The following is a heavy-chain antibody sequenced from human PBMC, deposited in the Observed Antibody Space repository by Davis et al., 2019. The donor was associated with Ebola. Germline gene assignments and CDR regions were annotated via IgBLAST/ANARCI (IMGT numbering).Heavy chain of an antibody. CDR1: GFTFSDYY. V-gene: IGHV3-11*04. CDR2: ISSSGSTK. J-gene: IGHJ5*02. Sequence: GESLKISCAASGFTFSDYYMSWIRQAPGKGLEWVSYISSSGSTKNYADSVKGRFTISRDNAENSLYLQMNSLRDEDTAVYYCARVLAWFDPWGQGTLVTVSS. CDR3: ARVLAWFDP.